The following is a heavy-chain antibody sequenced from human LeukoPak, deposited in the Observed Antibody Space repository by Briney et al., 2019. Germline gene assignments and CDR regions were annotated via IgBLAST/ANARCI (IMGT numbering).Heavy chain of an antibody. V-gene: IGHV3-33*01. J-gene: IGHJ4*02. CDR1: GFTFSSYG. Sequence: PGRSLGLSCAASGFTFSSYGMHWVRQAPGKGLEWVAVIWYDGSNKYYADSVKGRFTISRDNSKNTLYLQMNSLRAEDTAVYYCARDKAGNDILTGHFDYWGQGTLVTVSS. CDR3: ARDKAGNDILTGHFDY. D-gene: IGHD3-9*01. CDR2: IWYDGSNK.